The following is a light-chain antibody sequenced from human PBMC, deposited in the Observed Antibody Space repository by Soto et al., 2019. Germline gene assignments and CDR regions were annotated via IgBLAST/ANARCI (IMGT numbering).Light chain of an antibody. J-gene: IGKJ5*01. CDR1: QSVSSSY. V-gene: IGKV3-20*01. CDR3: QQYGSSPIT. Sequence: EIVLTQSPGTLSLSPGERATLSCRASQSVSSSYLAWYQQRPGQAPRLLIYVASNRATGTPDRFSGSGSGTDFTFTISRLEPEDFAVYYCQQYGSSPITFGQGTRL. CDR2: VAS.